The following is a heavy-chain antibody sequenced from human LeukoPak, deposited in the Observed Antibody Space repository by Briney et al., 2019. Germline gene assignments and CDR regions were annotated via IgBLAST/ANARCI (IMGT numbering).Heavy chain of an antibody. D-gene: IGHD3-10*01. V-gene: IGHV1-69*13. CDR1: GGTFSTYA. Sequence: SVKVSCKASGGTFSTYAIIWVRQAPGQGLEWMGGIIPMFGTANYAQKFQGRVTITADESTSTAYMELSSLRSEDTAVYYCARSKVVRGVIIPNWFDPWGQGTLVTVSS. CDR2: IIPMFGTA. CDR3: ARSKVVRGVIIPNWFDP. J-gene: IGHJ5*02.